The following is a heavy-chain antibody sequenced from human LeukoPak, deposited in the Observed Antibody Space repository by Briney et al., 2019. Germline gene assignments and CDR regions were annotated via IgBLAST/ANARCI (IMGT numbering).Heavy chain of an antibody. J-gene: IGHJ5*02. V-gene: IGHV3-9*01. D-gene: IGHD1-26*01. CDR1: AFTVSSNY. CDR3: AKAVGLDGELLERGGFAP. Sequence: PGGSLRLSCAASAFTVSSNYMTWVRQAPGKGLEWVSGISWNSGSIGYADSVKGRFTISRDNAKNSLYLQMNSLRAEDTALYYCAKAVGLDGELLERGGFAPWGQGTLVTVSS. CDR2: ISWNSGSI.